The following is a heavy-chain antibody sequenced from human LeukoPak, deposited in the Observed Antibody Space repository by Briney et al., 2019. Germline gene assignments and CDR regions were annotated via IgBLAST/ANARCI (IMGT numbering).Heavy chain of an antibody. V-gene: IGHV4-39*07. CDR2: IYYSGST. D-gene: IGHD5-18*01. Sequence: KPSETLSLTCTVSGGSISSSSYYWGWIRQPPGKGLEWIGSIYYSGSTYYNPSLKSRVTISVDTSKNQFSLRLSSVTAADTAVYYCARDPSGYSYGHLDYWGQGTLVTVSS. CDR1: GGSISSSSYY. J-gene: IGHJ4*02. CDR3: ARDPSGYSYGHLDY.